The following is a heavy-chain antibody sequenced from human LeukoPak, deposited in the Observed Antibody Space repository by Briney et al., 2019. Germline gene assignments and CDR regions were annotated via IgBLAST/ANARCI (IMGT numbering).Heavy chain of an antibody. D-gene: IGHD3-22*01. CDR1: GGSFSGYY. J-gene: IGHJ4*02. V-gene: IGHV4-34*01. CDR2: INHSGST. Sequence: PSETLSLTCAVYGGSFSGYYWSWIRQPPGKGLEWIGEINHSGSTNYNPSLKSRVTISVDTSKNQFSLKLSSVTAADTAVYYCARGPHTGVNYYDSSGYYYSGQGTLVTVSS. CDR3: ARGPHTGVNYYDSSGYYY.